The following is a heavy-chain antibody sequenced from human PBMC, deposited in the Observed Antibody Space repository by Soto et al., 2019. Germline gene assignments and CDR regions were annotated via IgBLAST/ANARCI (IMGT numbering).Heavy chain of an antibody. J-gene: IGHJ4*02. Sequence: PSETLSLTCTVSGGSISSYYWSWIRQPPGKGLEWIGYIYYSGSTNYNPSLKGRVTISVDTSKNQFSLKLSSVTAADTAVYYCARHPRMTTVTTLFDYWGQGTLVTVSS. V-gene: IGHV4-59*08. CDR1: GGSISSYY. D-gene: IGHD4-17*01. CDR2: IYYSGST. CDR3: ARHPRMTTVTTLFDY.